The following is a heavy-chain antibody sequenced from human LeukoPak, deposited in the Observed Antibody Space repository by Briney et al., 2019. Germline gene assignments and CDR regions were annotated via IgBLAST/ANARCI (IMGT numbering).Heavy chain of an antibody. J-gene: IGHJ4*02. CDR1: GGSISSYY. CDR2: IHYSGST. Sequence: SETLSLTCTVSGGSISSYYWSWIRQPPGKGLEWIGYIHYSGSTKYKSSLKSRVTISVDTSKNQFSLKLNSVTAADTAVYYCARGKEVITMLRGLKPGYYFDYWGQGTLVTVSS. CDR3: ARGKEVITMLRGLKPGYYFDY. D-gene: IGHD3-10*01. V-gene: IGHV4-59*01.